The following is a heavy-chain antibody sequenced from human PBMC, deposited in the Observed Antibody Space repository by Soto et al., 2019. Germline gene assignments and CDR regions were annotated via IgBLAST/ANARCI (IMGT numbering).Heavy chain of an antibody. J-gene: IGHJ4*02. D-gene: IGHD2-21*01. CDR2: IYYSGST. Sequence: QVQLQESGPGLVKPSETLSLTCTVSGGSVSSGSYYWSWIRQPPGKGLEWIGYIYYSGSTNYNPSLTSXXPXPXATSKNQFSLKLSSVTAADTAVYYCARGILWWTPDYWGQGTLVTVSS. V-gene: IGHV4-61*01. CDR1: GGSVSSGSYY. CDR3: ARGILWWTPDY.